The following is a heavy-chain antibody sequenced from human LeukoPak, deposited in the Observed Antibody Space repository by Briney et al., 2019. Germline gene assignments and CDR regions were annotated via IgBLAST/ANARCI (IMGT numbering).Heavy chain of an antibody. V-gene: IGHV4-31*03. D-gene: IGHD3-3*01. J-gene: IGHJ4*02. Sequence: SETLSLTCTVSGGYISNSDYYWSWIRQHPGKGLEWIGYIYYSGSTYYNPSLKSRVTISVDTSKNQFSLKLSSVTAADTAVYYCARERRPTYYDFWSGYYIWGQGTLVTVSS. CDR2: IYYSGST. CDR3: ARERRPTYYDFWSGYYI. CDR1: GGYISNSDYY.